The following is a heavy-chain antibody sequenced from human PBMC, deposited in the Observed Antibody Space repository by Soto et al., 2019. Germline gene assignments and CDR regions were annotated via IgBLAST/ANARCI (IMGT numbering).Heavy chain of an antibody. J-gene: IGHJ5*02. CDR2: INHSGST. D-gene: IGHD3-3*01. CDR3: ARSHREYYDFWSGYYNWFDP. Sequence: PSETLSLTSAVYGGSFSGYYWSWIRHPPGKGLEWIGEINHSGSTNYNPSLKSRVTISVDTSKNQFSLKLSSVTAADTAVYYCARSHREYYDFWSGYYNWFDPWGQGTLVTVSS. V-gene: IGHV4-34*01. CDR1: GGSFSGYY.